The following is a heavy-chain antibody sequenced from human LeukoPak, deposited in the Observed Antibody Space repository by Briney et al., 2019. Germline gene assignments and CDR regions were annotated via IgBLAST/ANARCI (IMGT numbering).Heavy chain of an antibody. V-gene: IGHV4-39*01. CDR3: ARHNIAGATSFVEY. Sequence: PSETLSLTCTVSGGSISSSSYYLGWSRQPPGKGLEWIGSIYYSGSTYYNPSLKSRVTISVDTSKNQFSLKLSSVTAADTAVYYCARHNIAGATSFVEYWGQGTLVTVSS. CDR2: IYYSGST. J-gene: IGHJ4*02. D-gene: IGHD1-26*01. CDR1: GGSISSSSYY.